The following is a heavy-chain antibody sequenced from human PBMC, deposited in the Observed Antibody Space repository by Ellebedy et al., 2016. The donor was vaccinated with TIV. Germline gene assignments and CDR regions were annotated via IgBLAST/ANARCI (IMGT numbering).Heavy chain of an antibody. D-gene: IGHD6-13*01. CDR1: GFTVSSNY. J-gene: IGHJ6*02. CDR3: SYSSSWYIVSYYYYGMDV. CDR2: IYSGGST. V-gene: IGHV3-66*01. Sequence: GESLKISCAASGFTVSSNYMSWVRQAPGKGLEWVSIIYSGGSTYYADSVKGRFTISRDNSKNTLYLQMNSLRAEDTAVYYCSYSSSWYIVSYYYYGMDVWGQGTTVTVSS.